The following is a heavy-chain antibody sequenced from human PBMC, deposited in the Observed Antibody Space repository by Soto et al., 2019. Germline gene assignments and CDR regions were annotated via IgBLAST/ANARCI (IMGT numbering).Heavy chain of an antibody. D-gene: IGHD1-26*01. CDR2: ISGSGGST. V-gene: IGHV3-23*01. J-gene: IGHJ4*02. CDR1: GFTFRSYS. Sequence: GGSKRLSCAASGFTFRSYSVSWVRQAPGKGLEWVSAISGSGGSTYYADSVKGRFTISRDNSKNTLYLQMNSLRAEDTAVYYCAKDRWEPYYFDYWGQGTLVTVSS. CDR3: AKDRWEPYYFDY.